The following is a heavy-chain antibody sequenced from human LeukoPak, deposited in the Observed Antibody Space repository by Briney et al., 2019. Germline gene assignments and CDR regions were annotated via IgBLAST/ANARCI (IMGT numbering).Heavy chain of an antibody. CDR2: IYYSGST. D-gene: IGHD6-6*01. J-gene: IGHJ4*02. CDR3: ARGMLAAREGPFDY. CDR1: GGSISSGDYY. Sequence: SETLSLTCTVSGGSISSGDYYWSWIRQPPGKGLEWIGYIYYSGSTNYNPSLKSRVTISVDTSKNQFSLKLSSVTAADTAVYYCARGMLAAREGPFDYWGQGTLVTVSS. V-gene: IGHV4-61*08.